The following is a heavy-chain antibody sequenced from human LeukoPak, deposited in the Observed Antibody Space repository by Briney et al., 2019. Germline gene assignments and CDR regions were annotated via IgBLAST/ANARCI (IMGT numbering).Heavy chain of an antibody. CDR2: ISSSSSTI. J-gene: IGHJ4*02. Sequence: GGSLRLSCAASGFTFSSYSMNWVRQAPGKGLEWVSYISSSSSTIYYADSVKGRITISRHNAKNSLYLQMNSLRAEDTAVYYCARGTQSGYSLFDYWGQGTLVTVSS. CDR3: ARGTQSGYSLFDY. D-gene: IGHD5-18*01. V-gene: IGHV3-48*01. CDR1: GFTFSSYS.